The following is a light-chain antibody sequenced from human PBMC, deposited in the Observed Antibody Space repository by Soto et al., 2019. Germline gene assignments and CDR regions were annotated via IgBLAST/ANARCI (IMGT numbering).Light chain of an antibody. CDR3: QQYDIWPPYT. J-gene: IGKJ2*01. CDR2: DAS. V-gene: IGKV3-15*01. Sequence: EVVMTQSPASLSASPGEIVTLSCRASQNIRSSLAWYQQRPGQAPRLLIYDASTRATGIPPRFSGGGSGTEFTVTISSLQSEDFAIYYCQQYDIWPPYTFGQGTKVDIK. CDR1: QNIRSS.